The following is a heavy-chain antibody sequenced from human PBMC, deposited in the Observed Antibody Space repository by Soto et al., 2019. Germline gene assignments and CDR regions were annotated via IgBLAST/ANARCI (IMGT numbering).Heavy chain of an antibody. CDR1: GDSVSSNSAG. V-gene: IGHV6-1*01. J-gene: IGHJ4*01. Sequence: SQTLSLTCAITGDSVSSNSAGWSWVRQSPSRGLEWLGRTYYRSKWYYEYAVSVRGRITINPDTSKNQYSLQLNSVTPEDTAGYLCERGEPNRLRICDYWRQGTRVTVSS. CDR3: ERGEPNRLRICDY. CDR2: TYYRSKWYY. D-gene: IGHD1-26*01.